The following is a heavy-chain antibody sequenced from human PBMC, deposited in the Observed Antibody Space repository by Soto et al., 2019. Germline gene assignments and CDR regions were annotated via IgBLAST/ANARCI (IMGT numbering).Heavy chain of an antibody. CDR3: ASAVDSVYRGSYYYYYMDV. CDR2: SIPILGIA. V-gene: IGHV1-69*02. J-gene: IGHJ6*03. D-gene: IGHD5-12*01. Sequence: QVQLVQSGAEVKKPGSSVKVSCKSSGGTFSSYTISCGRQAPGQGLEWMGRSIPILGIANYAQKFQGRVTITADKSTSTAYMELSSLRSEDTAVYYCASAVDSVYRGSYYYYYMDVWGKGTTVTVSS. CDR1: GGTFSSYT.